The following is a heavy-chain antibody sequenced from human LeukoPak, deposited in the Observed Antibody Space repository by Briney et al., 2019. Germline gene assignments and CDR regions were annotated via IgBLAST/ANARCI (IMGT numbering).Heavy chain of an antibody. Sequence: PGGSLRLSCAASGFTFSSYGMHWVRQAPGKGLEWVAVISYDGSNKYYADSVKGRFTISRDNSKNTLYLQMNSLGAEDTAVYYCAKDLELEPAVGYYYYGMDVWGQGTTVTVSS. V-gene: IGHV3-30*18. J-gene: IGHJ6*02. CDR1: GFTFSSYG. CDR2: ISYDGSNK. CDR3: AKDLELEPAVGYYYYGMDV. D-gene: IGHD5-24*01.